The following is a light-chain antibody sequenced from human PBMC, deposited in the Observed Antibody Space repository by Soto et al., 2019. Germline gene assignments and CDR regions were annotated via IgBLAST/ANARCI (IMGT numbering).Light chain of an antibody. CDR1: QSVSSSY. CDR3: QQRSNL. CDR2: GAS. Sequence: EIVLTQSPGTLSLSPGERATLSCRASQSVSSSYLAWYQQRPGQAPRLLIYGASSRATGIPDRFSGSGSGTDFTLTISSLEPEDFAVYYCQQRSNLFGGGTKVDIK. J-gene: IGKJ4*01. V-gene: IGKV3D-20*02.